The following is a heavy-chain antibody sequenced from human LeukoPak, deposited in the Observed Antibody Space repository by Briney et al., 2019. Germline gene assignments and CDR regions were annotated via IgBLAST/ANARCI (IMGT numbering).Heavy chain of an antibody. D-gene: IGHD6-13*01. J-gene: IGHJ4*02. CDR2: IKEDGSEK. V-gene: IGHV3-7*02. CDR1: EFTFGTYW. Sequence: GGSLRLSCVGSEFTFGTYWMSWLRQAPGKRLKWLANIKEDGSEKYYVDSVKGRFTISRDNARKSLFLQMNSLRAEDTAVYYCATTDHSGRFYYFDNWGQGTLVTVSS. CDR3: ATTDHSGRFYYFDN.